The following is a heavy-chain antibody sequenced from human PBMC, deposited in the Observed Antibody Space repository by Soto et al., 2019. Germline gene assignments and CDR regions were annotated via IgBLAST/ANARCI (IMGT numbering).Heavy chain of an antibody. CDR1: GFTVSSNY. CDR2: IYSGGST. Sequence: HPGGSLRLSCAASGFTVSSNYMSWVRQAPGKGLEWVSVIYSGGSTYYADSVKGRFTISRDNSKNTLYLQMNSLRAEDTAVYYCAREPESFDDIVLIETNPPDVWGQGTTVTVSS. CDR3: AREPESFDDIVLIETNPPDV. D-gene: IGHD2-8*01. J-gene: IGHJ6*02. V-gene: IGHV3-53*01.